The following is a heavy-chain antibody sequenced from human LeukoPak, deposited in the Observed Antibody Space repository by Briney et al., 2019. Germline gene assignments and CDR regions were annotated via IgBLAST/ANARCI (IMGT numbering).Heavy chain of an antibody. D-gene: IGHD6-13*01. CDR1: GFTFNIFG. CDR3: VKESAADATFHFDY. J-gene: IGHJ4*02. V-gene: IGHV3-33*06. CDR2: LWADGNTA. Sequence: PGRSLRLSCAASGFTFNIFGMHWVRQVPGNGLEWVAVLWADGNTAHYADSVKGRFTISRDSSESTLYLQMNSLRSEDTAVYYCVKESAADATFHFDYWGQGTLVTVSS.